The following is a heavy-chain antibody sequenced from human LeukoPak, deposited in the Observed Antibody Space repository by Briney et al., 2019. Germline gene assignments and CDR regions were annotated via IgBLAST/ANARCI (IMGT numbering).Heavy chain of an antibody. CDR3: ARQRADYYYYYVDV. V-gene: IGHV4-39*01. J-gene: IGHJ6*03. CDR1: GGSINTANYY. CDR2: IYYSETT. Sequence: SETLSLTCTVSGGSINTANYYWGWLRQPPGTGREWIGSIYYSETTYDNPSLKSRVTISIETSKNQFSLRLSSVTASDTAVYYCARQRADYYYYYVDVWGEGTTVAVS.